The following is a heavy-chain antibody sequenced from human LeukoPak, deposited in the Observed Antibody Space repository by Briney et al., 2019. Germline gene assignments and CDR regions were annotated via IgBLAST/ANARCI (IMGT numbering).Heavy chain of an antibody. CDR1: GFTFSTYG. D-gene: IGHD6-13*01. Sequence: PGGSLRLSCAASGFTFSTYGMSWVRQAPGKGLEWVSGISGSGDSTYYADSVKGRFTISRDDSKNTLYLHMNSLRAEDTAVYYCAKDRYSSTRSYWFDPWGQGTLVTVSA. CDR3: AKDRYSSTRSYWFDP. V-gene: IGHV3-23*01. CDR2: ISGSGDST. J-gene: IGHJ5*02.